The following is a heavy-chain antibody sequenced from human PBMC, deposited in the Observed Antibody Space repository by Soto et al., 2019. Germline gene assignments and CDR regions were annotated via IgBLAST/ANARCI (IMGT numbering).Heavy chain of an antibody. CDR3: ASVETQRYYYGMDV. J-gene: IGHJ6*02. D-gene: IGHD2-15*01. CDR1: GGTFSTYA. Sequence: GASVKVSCKTSGGTFSTYAISWVRQAPGQRLEWMGGIIPIFGTADYAQKFQGRVTITADESTSTAYMELSSLRSEDTAVYYCASVETQRYYYGMDVWGQGTTVTVSS. CDR2: IIPIFGTA. V-gene: IGHV1-69*13.